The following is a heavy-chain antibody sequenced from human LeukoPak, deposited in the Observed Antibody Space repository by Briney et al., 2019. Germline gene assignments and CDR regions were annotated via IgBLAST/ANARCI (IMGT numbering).Heavy chain of an antibody. J-gene: IGHJ4*02. CDR3: ARDDSSGRFDS. V-gene: IGHV4-30-4*01. D-gene: IGHD3-22*01. CDR2: IYFSGTT. CDR1: GGPIGGTDYY. Sequence: SETLSLTCTVSGGPIGGTDYYWSWIRQPPGKGLEWIGYIYFSGTTYYNPSLRSRVTIPVDTSKDQFSLKVTSVTAADTAVYFCARDDSSGRFDSWGQGTLVTVSS.